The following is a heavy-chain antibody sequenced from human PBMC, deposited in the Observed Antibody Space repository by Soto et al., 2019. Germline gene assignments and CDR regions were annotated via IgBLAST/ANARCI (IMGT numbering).Heavy chain of an antibody. V-gene: IGHV4-4*07. CDR2: IYTSGST. CDR1: GGSISSYY. J-gene: IGHJ6*02. Sequence: LSLTCTVSGGSISSYYWSWIRQPAGKGLEWIGRIYTSGSTNYNPSLKSRVTMSVDTSKNQFSLKLSSVTAADTAVYYCAGRHLHYYYYGMDVWGQGTTVTVSS. CDR3: AGRHLHYYYYGMDV.